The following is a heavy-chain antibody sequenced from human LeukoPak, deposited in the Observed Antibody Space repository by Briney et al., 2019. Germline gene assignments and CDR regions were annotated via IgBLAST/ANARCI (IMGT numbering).Heavy chain of an antibody. CDR1: GFSLSTSGVG. CDR3: AHSLRIAVAGPPGVFDY. CDR2: IYWDDDK. J-gene: IGHJ4*02. V-gene: IGHV2-5*02. Sequence: SGPTLVNPTQTLTLTCTFSGFSLSTSGVGVGWIRQPPGKALEWLALIYWDDDKRYSPSLKSRLTITKDTSKNQVVLTMTNMDPADTATYYCAHSLRIAVAGPPGVFDYWGQGTLVTVSS. D-gene: IGHD6-19*01.